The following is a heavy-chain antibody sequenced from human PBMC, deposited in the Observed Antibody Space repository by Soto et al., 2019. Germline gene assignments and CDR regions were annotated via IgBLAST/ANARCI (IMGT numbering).Heavy chain of an antibody. D-gene: IGHD3-10*01. V-gene: IGHV3-15*07. CDR2: IKSKTDGGAT. Sequence: GGSLRLSCAASGFTFSNAWMNWVRQAPGKGLEWVGRIKSKTDGGATDYAAPVKGRFTISRDDSKNTLYLQMNSLKTEDTAVYYCTTRPGGTMVRGVKVLVDVWGQGTTVTVSS. J-gene: IGHJ6*02. CDR1: GFTFSNAW. CDR3: TTRPGGTMVRGVKVLVDV.